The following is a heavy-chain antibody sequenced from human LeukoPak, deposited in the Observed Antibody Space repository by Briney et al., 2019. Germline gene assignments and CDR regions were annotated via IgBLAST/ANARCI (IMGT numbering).Heavy chain of an antibody. Sequence: SETLSLTCAVYGGSFSGYYWSWLRQPPGKGLEWIGEINHRGSTNYNPSLKSRVTISVDTSKNQFSLKLSSVTAADTAVYYCARLPRLRWSVFDYWSQGTLVTVSS. V-gene: IGHV4-34*01. CDR1: GGSFSGYY. CDR2: INHRGST. CDR3: ARLPRLRWSVFDY. J-gene: IGHJ4*02. D-gene: IGHD4-23*01.